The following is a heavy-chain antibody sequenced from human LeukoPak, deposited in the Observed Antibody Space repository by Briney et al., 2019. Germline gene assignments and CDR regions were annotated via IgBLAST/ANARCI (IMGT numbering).Heavy chain of an antibody. V-gene: IGHV4-4*07. CDR2: VYSSGST. CDR1: GGSISSYY. D-gene: IGHD6-13*01. J-gene: IGHJ4*02. Sequence: SETLSLTCTVSGGSISSYYWTWIRQPAGKGLEWIGRVYSSGSTNYNPSLKSRVTMSVDTSKNQFSLRLNPVTAADTAVYYCARKGVLAAAGTFDYWGQGTLVTVSS. CDR3: ARKGVLAAAGTFDY.